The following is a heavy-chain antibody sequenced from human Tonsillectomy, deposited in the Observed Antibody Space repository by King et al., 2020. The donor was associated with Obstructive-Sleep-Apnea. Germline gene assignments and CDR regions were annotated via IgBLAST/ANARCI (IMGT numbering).Heavy chain of an antibody. J-gene: IGHJ4*02. CDR1: GGSISSSNW. CDR3: ARISADVLTAYYKGGINY. V-gene: IGHV4-4*02. CDR2: IYHSGST. Sequence: QLQLQESGPGLVKPSGTLSLTCAVSGGSISSSNWWTWVRQPPGKGLEWIGEIYHSGSTNYNPSLKSRVTISVDKSKNQFSLKLTSVTAADTAVYYCARISADVLTAYYKGGINYWGQGTLVTVSS. D-gene: IGHD3-9*01.